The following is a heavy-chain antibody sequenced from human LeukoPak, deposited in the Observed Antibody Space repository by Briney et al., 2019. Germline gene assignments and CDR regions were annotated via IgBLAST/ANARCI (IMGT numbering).Heavy chain of an antibody. CDR1: GFTFSSYA. V-gene: IGHV3-23*01. CDR3: AKDSGAMINYYDSSGYRLDAFDI. J-gene: IGHJ3*02. D-gene: IGHD3-22*01. Sequence: PGGSLRLSCAASGFTFSSYAMSWVRQAPEKGLEWVSAISGSGGSTYYADSVKGRFTISRDNSKNTLYLQMNSLRAEDTAVYYCAKDSGAMINYYDSSGYRLDAFDIWGQGTMVTVSS. CDR2: ISGSGGST.